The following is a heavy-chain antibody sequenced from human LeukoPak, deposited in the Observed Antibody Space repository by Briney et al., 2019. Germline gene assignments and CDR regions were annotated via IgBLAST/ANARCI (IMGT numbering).Heavy chain of an antibody. V-gene: IGHV4-59*08. CDR2: IYYSGST. CDR1: GGSISSYY. Sequence: PSETLSLTCTVSGGSISSYYWSWIRQPPGKGLEWIGYIYYSGSTNYNPSLESRVTISIDTSKNQFSLKLSSVTAADTAVYYCARLGWQWLVYAFDIWGQGTMVTVSS. D-gene: IGHD6-19*01. J-gene: IGHJ3*02. CDR3: ARLGWQWLVYAFDI.